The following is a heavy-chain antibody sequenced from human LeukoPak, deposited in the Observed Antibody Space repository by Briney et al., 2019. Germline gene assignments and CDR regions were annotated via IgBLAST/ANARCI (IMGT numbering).Heavy chain of an antibody. Sequence: SETLSLTCTVSGGSISSYYWSWIRQPAGKGLEWIGRIYTSGSTNYNPSLKSRVTMSVDTSKNQFSLKLSSVTAADTAVYYCARGYYDSSGYGYACDIWGQGTMVTVSS. CDR1: GGSISSYY. D-gene: IGHD3-22*01. V-gene: IGHV4-4*07. CDR3: ARGYYDSSGYGYACDI. J-gene: IGHJ3*02. CDR2: IYTSGST.